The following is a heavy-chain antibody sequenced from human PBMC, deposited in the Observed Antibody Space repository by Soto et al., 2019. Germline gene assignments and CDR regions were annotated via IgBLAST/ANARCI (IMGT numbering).Heavy chain of an antibody. Sequence: QVQLVQSGAEVEKPGASVTVSCKASGYSFSQYYLHWVRQAPGQGPEWMGWINPNSGATKYAQKCQGRVTMTRDTSVRTAFMELKWLQSDDTAVYYCARESGGATATLDYYYFYMDVWGRGTTVTVSS. D-gene: IGHD5-12*01. CDR3: ARESGGATATLDYYYFYMDV. CDR2: INPNSGAT. V-gene: IGHV1-2*02. CDR1: GYSFSQYY. J-gene: IGHJ6*03.